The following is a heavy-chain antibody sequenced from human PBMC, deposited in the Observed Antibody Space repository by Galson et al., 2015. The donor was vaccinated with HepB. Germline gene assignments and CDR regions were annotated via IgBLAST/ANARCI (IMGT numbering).Heavy chain of an antibody. J-gene: IGHJ5*02. CDR2: ISYDGSNK. Sequence: SLRLSCAASGFTFSSYAMHWVRQAPGKGLEWVAVISYDGSNKYYADSVKGRFTTSRDNSKNTLYLQMNSLRAEDTAVYYCARDGYSSSWYNPQNTNWFDPWGQGTLVTVSS. CDR1: GFTFSSYA. CDR3: ARDGYSSSWYNPQNTNWFDP. D-gene: IGHD6-13*01. V-gene: IGHV3-30*04.